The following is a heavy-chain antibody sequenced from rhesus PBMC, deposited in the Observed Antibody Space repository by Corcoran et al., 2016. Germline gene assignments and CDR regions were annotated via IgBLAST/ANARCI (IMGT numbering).Heavy chain of an antibody. V-gene: IGHV4-169*01. Sequence: QLQLQESGPGLVKPSETLSVTCAVSGGSISSNYWSWIRQPPGKGLEWIGRIYGSGSSTNYNPSLKSRVTLSVDTSKNQLSLKLSSVTAADTAVYYCARHVRAPDYFDYWGQGVLVTVSS. J-gene: IGHJ4*01. CDR1: GGSISSNY. CDR3: ARHVRAPDYFDY. CDR2: IYGSGSST. D-gene: IGHD1-44*02.